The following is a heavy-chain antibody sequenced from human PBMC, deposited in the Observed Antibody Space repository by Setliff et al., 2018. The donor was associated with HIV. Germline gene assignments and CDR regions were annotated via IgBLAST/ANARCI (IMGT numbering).Heavy chain of an antibody. CDR3: ATDPGYSSTWYSESFQH. Sequence: GASVKVSCKISGYTLTELSIHWVRQAPGKGLEWMANFDPEDGETFYAQKFQGRLTMTEDTSTDTDYMELSSLRSDDTAMYYCATDPGYSSTWYSESFQHWCQGTVVTVSS. CDR1: GYTLTELS. J-gene: IGHJ1*01. V-gene: IGHV1-24*01. D-gene: IGHD6-13*01. CDR2: FDPEDGET.